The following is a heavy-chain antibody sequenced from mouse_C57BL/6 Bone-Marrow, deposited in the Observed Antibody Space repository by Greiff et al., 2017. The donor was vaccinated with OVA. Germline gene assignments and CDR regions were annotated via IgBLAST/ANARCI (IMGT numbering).Heavy chain of an antibody. CDR3: ARGDYGSRHPFAY. J-gene: IGHJ3*01. D-gene: IGHD1-1*01. Sequence: EVQLVESGGDLVKPGGSLKLSCAASGFTFSSYGMSWVRQTPDKRLEWVATISSGGSYTYYPDSVKGRFTISRDNAKNTLYLQMSSLKSEDTAMYYCARGDYGSRHPFAYWGQGTLVTVSA. CDR2: ISSGGSYT. CDR1: GFTFSSYG. V-gene: IGHV5-6*01.